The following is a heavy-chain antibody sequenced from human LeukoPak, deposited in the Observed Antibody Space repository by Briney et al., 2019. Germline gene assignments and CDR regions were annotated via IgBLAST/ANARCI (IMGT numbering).Heavy chain of an antibody. CDR2: ISAYNGNT. Sequence: GASVKVSCKASGYTFTSYGIRWVRQAPGQGLEWMGWISAYNGNTNYAQKLQGRVTMTTDTSTSTAYMELRSLRSDDTAVYYCARGDIVVVPAAIGAFDIWGQGTMVTVSS. J-gene: IGHJ3*02. D-gene: IGHD2-2*01. CDR3: ARGDIVVVPAAIGAFDI. V-gene: IGHV1-18*01. CDR1: GYTFTSYG.